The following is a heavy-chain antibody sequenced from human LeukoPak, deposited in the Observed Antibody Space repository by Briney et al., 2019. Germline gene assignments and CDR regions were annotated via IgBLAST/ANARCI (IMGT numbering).Heavy chain of an antibody. Sequence: GGFRTLSYAASGCTFSSYAMSWVRQDPGKGLEWVSAISGSGGSTYYADSVKGRFTISRDNSKNTLYLQMNSLRAEDTAVYYCAKDLELELPLYFDYWGQGTLVTVSS. CDR2: ISGSGGST. D-gene: IGHD1-7*01. V-gene: IGHV3-23*01. J-gene: IGHJ4*02. CDR3: AKDLELELPLYFDY. CDR1: GCTFSSYA.